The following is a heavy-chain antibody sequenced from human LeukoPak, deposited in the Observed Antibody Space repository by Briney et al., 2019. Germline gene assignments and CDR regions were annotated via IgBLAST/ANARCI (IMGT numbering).Heavy chain of an antibody. CDR2: INPSGGSR. CDR1: GHTFSIYN. CDR3: AREGVAATGLDY. Sequence: GASVKVSCKASGHTFSIYNMHWVRQAPGQGLEWMGIINPSGGSRSNTQKFQGRVTMTRDTSTSTVYMELSSLRSEDTAVYYCAREGVAATGLDYWGQGTLVTVSS. D-gene: IGHD6-13*01. V-gene: IGHV1-46*01. J-gene: IGHJ4*02.